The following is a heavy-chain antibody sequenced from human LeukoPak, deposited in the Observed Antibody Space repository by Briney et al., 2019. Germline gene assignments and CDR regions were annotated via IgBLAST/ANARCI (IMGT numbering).Heavy chain of an antibody. CDR2: ICYSGST. D-gene: IGHD3-16*01. CDR1: GGSISRYS. CDR3: ARDGVLGGLFVWDY. Sequence: SETLSLTCTVSGGSISRYSRSWVRQPPGKGLEWIGYICYSGSTNYYPYPTSRSTIIVDASKNQFSLKLSSVTAADTAVYYCARDGVLGGLFVWDYWGQGTLITVSS. V-gene: IGHV4-59*12. J-gene: IGHJ4*02.